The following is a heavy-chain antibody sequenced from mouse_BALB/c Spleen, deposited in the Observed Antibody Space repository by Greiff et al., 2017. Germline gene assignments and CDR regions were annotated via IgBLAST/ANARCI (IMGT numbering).Heavy chain of an antibody. D-gene: IGHD1-1*01. CDR3: TRTTTVVATYLWVDY. J-gene: IGHJ2*01. CDR2: IYPGNSDT. CDR1: GYSFTSYW. Sequence: EVQRVESGTVLARPGASVKMSCKASGYSFTSYWMHWVKQRPGQGLEWIGAIYPGNSDTSYNQKFKGKAKLTAVTSASTAYMELSSLTNEDSAVYYCTRTTTVVATYLWVDYWGQGTTLTVSS. V-gene: IGHV1-5*01.